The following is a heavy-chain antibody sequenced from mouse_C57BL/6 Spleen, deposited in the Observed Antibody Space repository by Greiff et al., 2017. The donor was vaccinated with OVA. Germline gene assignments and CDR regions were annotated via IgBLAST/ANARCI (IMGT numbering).Heavy chain of an antibody. V-gene: IGHV1-64*01. Sequence: QVQLQQPGAELVKPGASVKLSCKASGYTFTSYWMHWVKQRPGQGLEWIGMIHPNSGSTNYNEKFKSKATLTVDKSSSTAYMQLSSLTSEDSAVYYCASNFYYDYDCFAYWGQGTLVTVSA. CDR3: ASNFYYDYDCFAY. J-gene: IGHJ3*01. CDR1: GYTFTSYW. CDR2: IHPNSGST. D-gene: IGHD2-4*01.